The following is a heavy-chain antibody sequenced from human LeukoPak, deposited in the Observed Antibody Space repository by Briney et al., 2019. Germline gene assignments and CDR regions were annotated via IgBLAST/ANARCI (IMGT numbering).Heavy chain of an antibody. V-gene: IGHV3-48*03. J-gene: IGHJ4*02. D-gene: IGHD3-22*01. Sequence: GGSLRLSCAASGFTFSSYDMNWVRQAPGKGLEWVSYISSSGTTIKYADSVKGRFTISRDNAKKSLYLQMNGLRVEDTAVYYCARDSSGYYDYWGQGTLVTVSS. CDR1: GFTFSSYD. CDR2: ISSSGTTI. CDR3: ARDSSGYYDY.